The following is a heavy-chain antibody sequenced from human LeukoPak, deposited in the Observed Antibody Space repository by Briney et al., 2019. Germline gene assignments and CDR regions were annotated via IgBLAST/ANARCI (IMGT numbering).Heavy chain of an antibody. J-gene: IGHJ4*02. CDR2: ISSSSSYI. Sequence: GGSLRLSCAASGFTFSSYSMNWVRQAPGKGLEWVSSISSSSSYIYYADSVKGRFIISRDNAKNSLYLQMNSLRAEDTAVYYCARDPLGYCSSTSCYNYWGQGTLVPVSS. V-gene: IGHV3-21*01. CDR1: GFTFSSYS. CDR3: ARDPLGYCSSTSCYNY. D-gene: IGHD2-2*02.